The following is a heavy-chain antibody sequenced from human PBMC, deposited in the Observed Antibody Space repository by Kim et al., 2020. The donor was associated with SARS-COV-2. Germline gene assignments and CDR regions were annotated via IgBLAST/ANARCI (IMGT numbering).Heavy chain of an antibody. CDR2: INPNSGGT. CDR1: GYTFTGYY. D-gene: IGHD6-19*01. CDR3: ARDENEQWLAYWFDP. J-gene: IGHJ5*02. Sequence: ASVKVSCKASGYTFTGYYMHWVRQAPGQGLEWMGWINPNSGGTNYAQKFQGRVTMTRDTSISTAYMELSRLRSDDTAVYYCARDENEQWLAYWFDPWGQGTLVTVSS. V-gene: IGHV1-2*02.